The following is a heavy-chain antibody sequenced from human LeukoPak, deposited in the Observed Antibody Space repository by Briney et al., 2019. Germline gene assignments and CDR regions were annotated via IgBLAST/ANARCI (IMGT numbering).Heavy chain of an antibody. CDR3: ARGSLPSGWHWGWFDP. V-gene: IGHV1-69*13. CDR2: IIPIFGTA. Sequence: SVKVSCKASGGTFSSYAISWVRQAPGQGLAWMGGIIPIFGTANYAQKFQGRVTITADESTSTAYMELSSLRSEDTAVYYCARGSLPSGWHWGWFDPWGQGTLVTVSS. D-gene: IGHD6-19*01. CDR1: GGTFSSYA. J-gene: IGHJ5*02.